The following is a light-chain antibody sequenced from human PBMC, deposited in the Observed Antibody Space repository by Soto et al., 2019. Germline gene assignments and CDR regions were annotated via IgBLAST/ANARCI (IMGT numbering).Light chain of an antibody. Sequence: QSVLTQPPSASGTPGQRVTISCSGSSSNIGGGYDVHWYQQLPGTAPKLLVYGNINRPSRVPDRFSGSKSDTSASLAITGLQAEDEAHYYCQSYDSSLSAWVFGGGTKLTVL. CDR2: GNI. V-gene: IGLV1-40*01. J-gene: IGLJ3*02. CDR3: QSYDSSLSAWV. CDR1: SSNIGGGYD.